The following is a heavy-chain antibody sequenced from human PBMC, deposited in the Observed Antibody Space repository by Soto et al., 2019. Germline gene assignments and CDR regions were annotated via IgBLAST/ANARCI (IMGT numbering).Heavy chain of an antibody. CDR1: GYTFTGYY. CDR2: INPNSGGT. D-gene: IGHD3-22*01. CDR3: AREYYYDSSGYYHSNPHAFDI. J-gene: IGHJ3*02. V-gene: IGHV1-2*02. Sequence: PGESLKISCKASGYTFTGYYMHWVRQAPGQGLEWMGWINPNSGGTNYAQKFQGRVTMTRDTSISTAYMELSRLRSDDTAVYYCAREYYYDSSGYYHSNPHAFDIWGQGTMVTVSS.